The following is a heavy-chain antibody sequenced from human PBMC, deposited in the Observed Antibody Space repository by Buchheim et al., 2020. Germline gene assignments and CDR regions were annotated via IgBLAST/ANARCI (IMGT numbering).Heavy chain of an antibody. CDR3: ARVEAGNWFDP. V-gene: IGHV4-61*02. Sequence: QVQLQESGPGLVKPSQTLSLTCTVSGGSISSGSYYWSWIRQPAGQGLEWIGRIYTSGSTNYNPSLKSRVTISVDTSKNQFSLKLSAVTAADTAVYYCARVEAGNWFDPWGQGTL. CDR2: IYTSGST. CDR1: GGSISSGSYY. D-gene: IGHD6-19*01. J-gene: IGHJ5*02.